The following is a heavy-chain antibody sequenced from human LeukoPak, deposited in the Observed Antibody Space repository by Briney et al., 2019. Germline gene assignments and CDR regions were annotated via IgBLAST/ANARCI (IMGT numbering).Heavy chain of an antibody. Sequence: GGTLRLSCSASGFTFTSSGMSWVRQAPGKGLEWVSAISGSGGSTYYADSVRGRLTISRDNSKNTLYLQMNSLRAEDTAVYYCAKGWAYCGGDCPRVSYYMDVWGKGTTVTVSS. CDR2: ISGSGGST. V-gene: IGHV3-23*01. D-gene: IGHD2-21*02. J-gene: IGHJ6*03. CDR1: GFTFTSSG. CDR3: AKGWAYCGGDCPRVSYYMDV.